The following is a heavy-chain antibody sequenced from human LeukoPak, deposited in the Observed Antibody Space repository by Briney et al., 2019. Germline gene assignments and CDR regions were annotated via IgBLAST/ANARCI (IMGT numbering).Heavy chain of an antibody. Sequence: GGSLSLSCAASGFTFSTYWMSWVRQAPGKGLEWVANINPDGSAKYYADSMKGRFAISRDNALDSLYLQMNSLTAEDTAVYYCGRTSYYYDMWGQGTLVTVSS. CDR3: GRTSYYYDM. CDR1: GFTFSTYW. CDR2: INPDGSAK. D-gene: IGHD3-22*01. V-gene: IGHV3-7*01. J-gene: IGHJ4*02.